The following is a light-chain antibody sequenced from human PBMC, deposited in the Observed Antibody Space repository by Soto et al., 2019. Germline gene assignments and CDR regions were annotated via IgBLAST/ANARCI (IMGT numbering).Light chain of an antibody. CDR3: QQYNNWPIT. V-gene: IGKV3-15*01. J-gene: IGKJ5*01. CDR1: QSVSSN. CDR2: GAS. Sequence: EIVMTQSPATLSVSPGERATLSCRASQSVSSNLAWYQQKPGQAPRLLIYGASTRATGIPARFSGSGSGTKFTLAICSLQSEDFAVYYCQQYNNWPITFGQGTRLEIK.